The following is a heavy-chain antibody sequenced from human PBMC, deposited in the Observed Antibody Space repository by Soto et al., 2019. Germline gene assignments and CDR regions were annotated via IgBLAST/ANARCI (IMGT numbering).Heavy chain of an antibody. J-gene: IGHJ2*01. CDR2: ISYDGSNK. CDR1: GFTFSSYG. V-gene: IGHV3-30*18. Sequence: QVQLVESGGGVVQPGRSLRLSCAASGFTFSSYGMHWVRQAPGKGLEWVAVISYDGSNKYYAGSVKGRFTISRDNSKNTLYLQMNSLRAEDTAVYYCANSELYWYFDLWGRGTLVTVSS. CDR3: ANSELYWYFDL. D-gene: IGHD3-10*01.